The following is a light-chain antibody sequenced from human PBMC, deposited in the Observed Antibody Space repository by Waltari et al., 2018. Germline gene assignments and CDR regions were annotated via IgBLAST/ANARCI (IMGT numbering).Light chain of an antibody. CDR3: QHYVRLPAT. Sequence: IVLTQSPGTLSLSPGERATLSCRASQSVSRSLAWYQQKPGQAPKLLIYGASTRATGIPDRFTGSGSGTYFSLTISSLEPEYFAIYCCQHYVRLPATFGQGTKVEIK. J-gene: IGKJ1*01. CDR1: QSVSRS. CDR2: GAS. V-gene: IGKV3-20*01.